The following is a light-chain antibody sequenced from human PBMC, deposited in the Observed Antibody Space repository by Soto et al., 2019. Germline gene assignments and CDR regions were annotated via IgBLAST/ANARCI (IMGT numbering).Light chain of an antibody. J-gene: IGKJ1*01. V-gene: IGKV1-27*01. Sequence: DIQMTQSPSSLSASVGDRVTITCRASQGISNYLAWYQQQPGKVPKLLIYVASTLQSGVPSRFSGSGSGTDFTLTISSLQPEDGATYYCQKYNSAPWTVGQGTKVDIK. CDR2: VAS. CDR3: QKYNSAPWT. CDR1: QGISNY.